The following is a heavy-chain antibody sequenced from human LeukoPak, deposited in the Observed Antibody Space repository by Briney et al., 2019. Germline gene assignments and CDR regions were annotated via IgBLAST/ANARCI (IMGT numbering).Heavy chain of an antibody. V-gene: IGHV4-34*01. D-gene: IGHD3-10*02. CDR3: ARGPDFCSGSEDY. J-gene: IGHJ4*02. CDR2: INHSGST. CDR1: GGSFSGYY. Sequence: PSETLSLTCAVYGGSFSGYYWSWIRQPPGKGLEWIGEINHSGSTNYNPSLKSRVTISVDTSKNQFSLKLSSVTAADTAVYYCARGPDFCSGSEDYWGQGTLVSVSS.